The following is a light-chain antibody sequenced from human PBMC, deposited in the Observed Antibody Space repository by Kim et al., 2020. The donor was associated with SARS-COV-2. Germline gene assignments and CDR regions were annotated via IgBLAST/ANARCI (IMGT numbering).Light chain of an antibody. CDR1: QSLSSSQ. Sequence: EIVLTQSPGTLSLSPGERATLSCRASQSLSSSQLAWYQQKPGQAPRLLIYDVSNRITGIPDRFSGSGSGTDFTLTISRLEPEDFAVYYCQQYVLSQEFTFGGGTKVDIK. V-gene: IGKV3-20*01. J-gene: IGKJ4*01. CDR2: DVS. CDR3: QQYVLSQEFT.